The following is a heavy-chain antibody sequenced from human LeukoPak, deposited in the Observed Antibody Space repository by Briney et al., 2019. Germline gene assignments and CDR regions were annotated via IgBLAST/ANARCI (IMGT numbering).Heavy chain of an antibody. D-gene: IGHD3-22*01. Sequence: GGSLRLSCAASGFTFSNYWMHWVRQAPGKGLEWVGRSRNKANTYTTEYAASVKGRFIISRDDSKNSLYLQMNSLKTEDTAMYYCARGLYDSSAYYFDCWGQGTLVTVSS. J-gene: IGHJ4*02. CDR1: GFTFSNYW. CDR3: ARGLYDSSAYYFDC. V-gene: IGHV3-72*01. CDR2: SRNKANTYTT.